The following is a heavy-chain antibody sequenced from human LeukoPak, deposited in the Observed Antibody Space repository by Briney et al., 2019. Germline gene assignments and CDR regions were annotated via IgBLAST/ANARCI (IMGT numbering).Heavy chain of an antibody. Sequence: SHTLSLTCAISGDSVSSNSAAWNWIRQSPSRGLEWLGRTYYRSKWYNDYAVSVKSRITITPDTSKNQFSQQLNSVTPEDTAVYYCARTDTAEDYGMDVWGQGTTVTVSS. CDR2: TYYRSKWYN. J-gene: IGHJ6*02. V-gene: IGHV6-1*01. CDR3: ARTDTAEDYGMDV. D-gene: IGHD5-18*01. CDR1: GDSVSSNSAA.